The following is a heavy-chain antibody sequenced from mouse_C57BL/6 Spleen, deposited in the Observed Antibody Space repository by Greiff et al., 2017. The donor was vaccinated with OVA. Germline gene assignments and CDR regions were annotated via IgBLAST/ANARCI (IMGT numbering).Heavy chain of an antibody. CDR1: GFTFSSYA. Sequence: EVQRVESGGGLVKPGGSLKLSCAASGFTFSSYAMSWVRQTPEKRLEWVATISDGGSYTYYPDNVKGRFTISRDNAKNNLYLQMSHLKSEDTAMYYCARGGYLKPFAYWGQGTLVTVSA. CDR3: ARGGYLKPFAY. J-gene: IGHJ3*01. V-gene: IGHV5-4*01. CDR2: ISDGGSYT. D-gene: IGHD5-1*01.